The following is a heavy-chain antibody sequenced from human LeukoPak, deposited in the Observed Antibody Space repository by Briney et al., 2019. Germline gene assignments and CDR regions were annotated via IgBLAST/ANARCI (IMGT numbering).Heavy chain of an antibody. CDR3: AREGDFRSSSWYVNWFDP. V-gene: IGHV4-39*07. CDR1: GGSISSSSYY. Sequence: ASETLSLTCTVSGGSISSSSYYWGWIRQPPGKGLEWIGSIYYSGSTYYNPSLKSRVTISVDTSKNQFSLKLSSVTAADTAVYYCAREGDFRSSSWYVNWFDPWGQGTLVTVSS. CDR2: IYYSGST. D-gene: IGHD6-13*01. J-gene: IGHJ5*02.